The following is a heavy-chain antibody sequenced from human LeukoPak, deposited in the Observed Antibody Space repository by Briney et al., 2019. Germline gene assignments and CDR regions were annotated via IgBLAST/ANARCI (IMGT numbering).Heavy chain of an antibody. J-gene: IGHJ4*02. Sequence: SETLSLTCTVSGGSISSYYWSWIRQPPGKGLEWIGYIYYSGSTNYNPSLKSRVTISVDTSKNQFSLKLSSVTAADTAVYYCDTVAKLGQCVVGSCYYLDYGPQGPLVTVSS. D-gene: IGHD2-15*01. CDR3: DTVAKLGQCVVGSCYYLDY. CDR1: GGSISSYY. CDR2: IYYSGST. V-gene: IGHV4-59*01.